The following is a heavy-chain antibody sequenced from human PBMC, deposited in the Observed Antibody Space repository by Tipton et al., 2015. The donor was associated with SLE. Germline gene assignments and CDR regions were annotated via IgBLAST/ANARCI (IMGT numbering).Heavy chain of an antibody. J-gene: IGHJ4*02. D-gene: IGHD6-13*01. CDR1: GGSMSSHH. CDR2: IYYSGST. V-gene: IGHV4-59*11. CDR3: ARRRGSSWYEDYFDY. Sequence: TLSLTCSVSGGSMSSHHWSWIRQSPGKALEWIGNIYYSGSTYYNPSLKRRVTMSLDRSKYQFSLRLTSVTAADTAVYYCARRRGSSWYEDYFDYWGQGTLVTVSS.